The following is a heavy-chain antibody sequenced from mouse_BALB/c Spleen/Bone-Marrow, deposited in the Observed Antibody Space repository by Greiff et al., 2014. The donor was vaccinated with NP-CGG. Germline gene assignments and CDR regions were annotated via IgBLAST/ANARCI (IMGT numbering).Heavy chain of an antibody. CDR1: GFNIKDTY. Sequence: VQLQQSGAELVKPGASVKLSYTASGFNIKDTYIHWAKQRPEQGLERIGGIDPANGNTKYDPKFQGKATITADTSSNTAYLQLSSLTSEDTAVYYCARDYGRTAWFAYWGQGTLVTVSA. J-gene: IGHJ3*01. D-gene: IGHD1-1*01. CDR2: IDPANGNT. CDR3: ARDYGRTAWFAY. V-gene: IGHV14-3*02.